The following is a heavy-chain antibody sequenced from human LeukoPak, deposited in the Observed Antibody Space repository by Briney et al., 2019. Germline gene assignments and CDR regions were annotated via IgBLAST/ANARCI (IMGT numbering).Heavy chain of an antibody. CDR3: ACYARSAAGDSFDY. CDR1: GFTFSNAW. V-gene: IGHV3-30*02. J-gene: IGHJ4*02. CDR2: IRYDGSNK. D-gene: IGHD6-13*01. Sequence: GGSLRLSCAASGFTFSNAWMSWVRQAPGKGLEWVAFIRYDGSNKYYADSVKGRFTISRDNSKNTLYLQMNSLRAEDTAVYYCACYARSAAGDSFDYWGQGTLVTVSS.